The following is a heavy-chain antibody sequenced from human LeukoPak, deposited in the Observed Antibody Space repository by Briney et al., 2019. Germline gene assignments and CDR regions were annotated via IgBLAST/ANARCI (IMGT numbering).Heavy chain of an antibody. CDR3: ARQRCVSGRCYHTNVFDI. CDR1: GYIFSNFW. D-gene: IGHD2-15*01. J-gene: IGHJ3*02. V-gene: IGHV5-51*01. Sequence: GESLKISCKGSGYIFSNFWTGWVRQMPGKGLEWMGVINPADSETRYSPSFQGPVTISADKSMNTAYLQWTTVQASDTAMYYCARQRCVSGRCYHTNVFDIWGQGTMVTISS. CDR2: INPADSET.